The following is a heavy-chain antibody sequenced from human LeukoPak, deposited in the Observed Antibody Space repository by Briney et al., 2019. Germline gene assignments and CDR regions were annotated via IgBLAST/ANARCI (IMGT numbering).Heavy chain of an antibody. J-gene: IGHJ3*02. Sequence: SVQVSCKASGYTFTYRYLHWVRQAPGQALAWMGWITPFNDNTNYAQKVQDRVTITRDRSMSTAYMELSSLRSEDRAMYYCARYEESHDAFDIGGQGTMVTVSS. V-gene: IGHV1-45*02. CDR1: GYTFTYRY. CDR2: ITPFNDNT. CDR3: ARYEESHDAFDI. D-gene: IGHD2/OR15-2a*01.